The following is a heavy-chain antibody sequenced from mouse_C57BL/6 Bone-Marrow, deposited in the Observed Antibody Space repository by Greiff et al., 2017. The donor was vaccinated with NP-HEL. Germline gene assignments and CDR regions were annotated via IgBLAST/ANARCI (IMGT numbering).Heavy chain of an antibody. CDR2: IYPGDGDT. J-gene: IGHJ2*01. V-gene: IGHV1-82*01. D-gene: IGHD2-2*01. CDR1: GYAFSSSW. Sequence: VKLMESGPELVKPGASVKISCKASGYAFSSSWMNWVKQRPGKGLEWIGRIYPGDGDTNYNGKFKGKATLTADKSSSTAYMQLSSLTSEDSAVYFCARRGSMVTYFDYWGQGTTLTVSS. CDR3: ARRGSMVTYFDY.